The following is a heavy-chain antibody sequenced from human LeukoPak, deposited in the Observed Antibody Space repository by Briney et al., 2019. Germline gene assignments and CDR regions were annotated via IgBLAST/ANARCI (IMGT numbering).Heavy chain of an antibody. CDR2: IKQDGSEK. D-gene: IGHD3-16*01. J-gene: IGHJ6*02. Sequence: GGSLRLSCAASGFTFSSYWMSWVRQAPGKGLEWVANIKQDGSEKYYVDSVKGRFTISRDNAKNSLYLQMNSLRAEDTAVYYCARFRGVIRLPAYPHYYYYGMDVWGQGTTATVSS. CDR1: GFTFSSYW. V-gene: IGHV3-7*01. CDR3: ARFRGVIRLPAYPHYYYYGMDV.